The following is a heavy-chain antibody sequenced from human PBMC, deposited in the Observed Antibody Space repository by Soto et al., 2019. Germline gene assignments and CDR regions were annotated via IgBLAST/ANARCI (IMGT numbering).Heavy chain of an antibody. D-gene: IGHD2-2*02. Sequence: QLQLVESGGGVGQPGRSLRLSCAASGFTFSSYGMHWVRQAPGKGLEGVAVIWYDGSNKYYADSVKGRFIISRDNSKNTLYLQMNSLRAEDTAVYYCARELGYCSSTSCYKGYYGMDVWGPGTTVTVS. J-gene: IGHJ6*02. CDR2: IWYDGSNK. CDR3: ARELGYCSSTSCYKGYYGMDV. CDR1: GFTFSSYG. V-gene: IGHV3-33*01.